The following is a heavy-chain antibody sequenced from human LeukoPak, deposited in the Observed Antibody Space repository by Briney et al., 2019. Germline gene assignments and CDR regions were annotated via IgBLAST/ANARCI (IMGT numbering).Heavy chain of an antibody. CDR1: GGSFSGYY. D-gene: IGHD5-18*01. Sequence: PSGTLCLTCAVYGGSFSGYYWSWVRQPPGKGLQSIWEINHSGGTNYNPPPMSRVSTSQDTSNNNSSHKQSSVTAAETAVYYCARGGRIQLWYHAVGLLSFDYWGQGTLVTVSS. J-gene: IGHJ4*02. CDR2: INHSGGT. CDR3: ARGGRIQLWYHAVGLLSFDY. V-gene: IGHV4-34*01.